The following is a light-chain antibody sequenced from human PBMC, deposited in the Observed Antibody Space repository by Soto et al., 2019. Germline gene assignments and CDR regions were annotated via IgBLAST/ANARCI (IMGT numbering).Light chain of an antibody. CDR3: QQYGSYAKT. Sequence: DIQMTQSPSTLSASVGDRATISCRASQSISTWLAWYQQKPGYAPKLLIYDASTLATGVPSRFSGSGSGTHFTLTISSLQPVDFATYYCQQYGSYAKTFGQGTKVDIK. V-gene: IGKV1-5*01. CDR1: QSISTW. CDR2: DAS. J-gene: IGKJ1*01.